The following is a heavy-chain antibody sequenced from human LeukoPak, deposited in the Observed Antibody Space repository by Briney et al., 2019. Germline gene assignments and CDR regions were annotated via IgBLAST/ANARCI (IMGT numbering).Heavy chain of an antibody. V-gene: IGHV4-61*01. Sequence: SETLSLTCTVAGGSISSSSYYWSWLRQPPGKGLEWIGYIYDSRSTNYNPSLKSRVTISVDTSKNQFSLKLSSVAAADTAVYYCARGISALGTICFDPWGQGTLVSVPS. J-gene: IGHJ5*02. CDR2: IYDSRST. CDR3: ARGISALGTICFDP. D-gene: IGHD1-1*01. CDR1: GGSISSSSYY.